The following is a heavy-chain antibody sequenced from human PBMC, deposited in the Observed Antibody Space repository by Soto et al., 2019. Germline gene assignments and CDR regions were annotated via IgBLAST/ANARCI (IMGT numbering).Heavy chain of an antibody. CDR3: ARVELGSDAGSGYHDD. D-gene: IGHD3-3*01. V-gene: IGHV4-34*01. Sequence: PSDTLSLTCAVYGGSFSGYYWSWIRQPPGKGLEWIGEINHSGSTNYNPSLKSRVTISVDTSKNQFSLKLSSVTAADTAVYYCARVELGSDAGSGYHDDWGRGTLVIVCS. CDR1: GGSFSGYY. CDR2: INHSGST. J-gene: IGHJ4*02.